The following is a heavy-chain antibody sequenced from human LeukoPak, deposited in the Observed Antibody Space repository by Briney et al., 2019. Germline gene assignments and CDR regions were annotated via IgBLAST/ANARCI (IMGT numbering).Heavy chain of an antibody. CDR2: IKQDGSEK. Sequence: GGSLRLSCAASGFAFSSYWMSWVRQAPGKGLEWVANIKQDGSEKYYVDSVKGRFTISRDNAKNSLYLQMNSLRAEDTAVYYCAGGRWLQLGYFDYWGQGTLVTVSS. V-gene: IGHV3-7*04. D-gene: IGHD5-24*01. CDR1: GFAFSSYW. J-gene: IGHJ4*02. CDR3: AGGRWLQLGYFDY.